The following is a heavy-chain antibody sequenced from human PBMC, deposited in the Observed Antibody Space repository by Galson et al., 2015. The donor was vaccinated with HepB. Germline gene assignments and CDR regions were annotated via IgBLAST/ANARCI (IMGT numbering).Heavy chain of an antibody. Sequence: SVKVSCKASGYTFTSYGISWVRQAPGQGLEWMGWISAYNGNTNYAQKLQGRVTMTTDTSTSTAYMELRSLRSDDTAVYYCAREAVGWWTGPSVFDYWGRGTLVTVSS. J-gene: IGHJ4*02. D-gene: IGHD2-8*02. V-gene: IGHV1-18*01. CDR2: ISAYNGNT. CDR3: AREAVGWWTGPSVFDY. CDR1: GYTFTSYG.